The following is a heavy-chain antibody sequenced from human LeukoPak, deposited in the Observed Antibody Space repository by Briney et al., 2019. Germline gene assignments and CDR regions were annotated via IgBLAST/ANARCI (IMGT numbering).Heavy chain of an antibody. CDR1: GFTFISYA. CDR3: ARDSSPYYYGSGSHDY. J-gene: IGHJ4*02. CDR2: ISYDGSNK. D-gene: IGHD3-10*01. V-gene: IGHV3-30*04. Sequence: GRSLRLSCAASGFTFISYAMHWVRQAPGKGLEWVAVISYDGSNKYYADSVKGRFTISIDNSKNTLYLQMNSLRAEDTAVYYCARDSSPYYYGSGSHDYWGQGTLVTVSS.